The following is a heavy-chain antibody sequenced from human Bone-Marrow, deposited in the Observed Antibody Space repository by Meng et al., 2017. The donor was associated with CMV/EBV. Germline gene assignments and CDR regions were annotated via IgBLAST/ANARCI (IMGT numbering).Heavy chain of an antibody. Sequence: GFTFSSDSMNWVRQAPGKGLEWVSSISSSSSYIYYADSVKGRFTISRDNAKNSLYLQMNSLRAEDTAVYYCQGYCSGGSCLHLIDYWGQGTLVTVSS. CDR1: GFTFSSDS. CDR3: QGYCSGGSCLHLIDY. J-gene: IGHJ4*02. V-gene: IGHV3-21*01. D-gene: IGHD2-15*01. CDR2: ISSSSSYI.